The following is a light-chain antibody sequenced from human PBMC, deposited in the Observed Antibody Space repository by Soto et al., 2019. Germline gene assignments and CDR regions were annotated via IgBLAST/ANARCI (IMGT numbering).Light chain of an antibody. V-gene: IGKV1-39*01. CDR2: AAS. Sequence: DIQMTQSPSSLSASVGDRVTITCRASQSISSYLNWYQQKPGKAPKLRIYAASSLQSGVPSRFSGSGSGTDFTLTISSLQPEDFATYYCQQSYSTPRTFGQGNKVEIK. J-gene: IGKJ1*01. CDR3: QQSYSTPRT. CDR1: QSISSY.